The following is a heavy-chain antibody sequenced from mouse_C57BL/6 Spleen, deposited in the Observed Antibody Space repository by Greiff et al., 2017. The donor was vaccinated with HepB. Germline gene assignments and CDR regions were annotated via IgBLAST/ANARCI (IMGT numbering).Heavy chain of an antibody. Sequence: QVQLQQSGPELVKPGASVKISCKASGYAFSSSWMNWVKQRPGKGLEWIGRIYPGDGDTNYNGKFKGKATLTADKSSSTAYMQLSSLTSEDSAVYFCARSCLRATVVARTEYYFDYWGQGTTLTVSS. CDR3: ARSCLRATVVARTEYYFDY. V-gene: IGHV1-82*01. CDR1: GYAFSSSW. CDR2: IYPGDGDT. J-gene: IGHJ2*01. D-gene: IGHD1-1*01.